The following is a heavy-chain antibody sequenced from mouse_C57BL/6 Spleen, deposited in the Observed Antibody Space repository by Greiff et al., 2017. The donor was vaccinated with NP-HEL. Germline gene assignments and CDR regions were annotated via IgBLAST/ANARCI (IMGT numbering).Heavy chain of an antibody. CDR1: GYTFTSYW. J-gene: IGHJ1*03. CDR3: ARNWDEKYFDV. CDR2: IDPSDSYT. D-gene: IGHD4-1*01. V-gene: IGHV1-50*01. Sequence: QVQLQQPGAELVKPGASVKLSCKASGYTFTSYWMQWVKQRPGQGLEWIGEIDPSDSYTNSNQKFKGKATLTVDTSSSTAYMQLSSLTSEDSAVYYCARNWDEKYFDVWGTGNTVTVSS.